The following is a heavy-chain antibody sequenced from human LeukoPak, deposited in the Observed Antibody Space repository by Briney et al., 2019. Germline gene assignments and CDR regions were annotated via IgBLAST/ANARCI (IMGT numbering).Heavy chain of an antibody. V-gene: IGHV3-21*01. D-gene: IGHD6-19*01. CDR2: ISNTGSYT. Sequence: GGSLRLSCAASGFTFSGYSLTWVRQAPGKGLEWVSSISNTGSYTYYLDSVKGRFTISRDNAKNSTFLQMNSLRAEDTAVYYCLGGTGWIFDYWGQGTLVTVSS. CDR1: GFTFSGYS. J-gene: IGHJ4*02. CDR3: LGGTGWIFDY.